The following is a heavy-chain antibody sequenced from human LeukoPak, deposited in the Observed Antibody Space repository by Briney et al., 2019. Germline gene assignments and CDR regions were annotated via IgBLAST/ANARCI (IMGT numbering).Heavy chain of an antibody. CDR1: GGSFSGYY. J-gene: IGHJ4*02. V-gene: IGHV4-34*01. D-gene: IGHD4-17*01. CDR2: INHSGST. CDR3: ARIRPTATKFPFDY. Sequence: SETLSLTCAVYGGSFSGYYWSWIRQPPGKGLEWIGEINHSGSTNYNPSLKSRVTISVDTSKNQFSLKLSSVTAADTAVYYCARIRPTATKFPFDYWGQGTLVTVSS.